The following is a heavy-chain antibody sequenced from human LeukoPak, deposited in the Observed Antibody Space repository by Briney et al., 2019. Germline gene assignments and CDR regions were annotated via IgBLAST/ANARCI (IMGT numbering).Heavy chain of an antibody. J-gene: IGHJ5*02. CDR3: AKETFYGSGAP. CDR2: ISGSGGST. V-gene: IGHV3-23*01. CDR1: GFTFSNYN. D-gene: IGHD3-10*01. Sequence: GGSLRLSCAASGFTFSNYNMHWVRQAPGKGLEWVSAISGSGGSTDYADSVKGRFTISRDNSKNTLYLQMNSLRAEDTAVYYCAKETFYGSGAPWGQGTLVTVSS.